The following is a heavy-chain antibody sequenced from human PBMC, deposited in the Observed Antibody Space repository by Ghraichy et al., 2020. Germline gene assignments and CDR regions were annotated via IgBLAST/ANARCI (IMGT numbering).Heavy chain of an antibody. CDR2: INKNGGDK. V-gene: IGHV3-7*01. J-gene: IGHJ3*01. CDR1: GFTFSKYW. D-gene: IGHD3-22*01. Sequence: GESLNISCAASGFTFSKYWMTWVRQAPGKGLEWVANINKNGGDKSYVDSVKGRFTISRDNAKNSLLLPMNSLRAEDTAVYYCARDFSPSYYFDSSSYYVDAVDLWGQGTVVTVSS. CDR3: ARDFSPSYYFDSSSYYVDAVDL.